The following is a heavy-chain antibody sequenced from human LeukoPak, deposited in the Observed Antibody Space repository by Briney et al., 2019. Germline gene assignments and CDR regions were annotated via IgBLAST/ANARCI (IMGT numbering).Heavy chain of an antibody. CDR1: GGSISSGGYS. D-gene: IGHD3-22*01. Sequence: PSETLSLTCAVSGGSISSGGYSWSWIRQPPGKGLEWIGYIYHSGSTYYNPSLKSRVTISVDRSKNQFSLKLSSVTAADTAVYYCARGDCYDSSGYTIDYWGQGTLVTVSS. CDR2: IYHSGST. CDR3: ARGDCYDSSGYTIDY. J-gene: IGHJ4*02. V-gene: IGHV4-30-2*01.